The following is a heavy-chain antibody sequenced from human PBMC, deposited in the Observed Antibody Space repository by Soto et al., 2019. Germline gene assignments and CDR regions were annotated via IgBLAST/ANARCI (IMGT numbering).Heavy chain of an antibody. CDR2: ISPYTVNT. Sequence: QVQLVQSGDEVKKPGASVKGSCKASGYIFVNYGIAWVRQAPGQGLEWMGWISPYTVNTHSATKVQGRLTMTTDTSTSTAYMDRGSLTSDDTAVYYCVMVDNYVTPTPQDVWGQGTTVTVSS. D-gene: IGHD3-16*01. CDR3: VMVDNYVTPTPQDV. V-gene: IGHV1-18*01. J-gene: IGHJ6*02. CDR1: GYIFVNYG.